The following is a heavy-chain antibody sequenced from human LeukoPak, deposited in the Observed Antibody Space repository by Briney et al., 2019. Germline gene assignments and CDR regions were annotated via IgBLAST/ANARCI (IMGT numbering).Heavy chain of an antibody. J-gene: IGHJ4*02. D-gene: IGHD1-26*01. CDR3: AGGRGSYGLWDS. Sequence: GGSLRLSCAASGFTFSNYWMHRVRQAPGKGLVWVSRINGDGSTTNYADSVKGRFTISRDNAKNTLFLQMNSLRAEDTAVYYCAGGRGSYGLWDSWGQGTLVTVSS. CDR1: GFTFSNYW. V-gene: IGHV3-74*01. CDR2: INGDGSTT.